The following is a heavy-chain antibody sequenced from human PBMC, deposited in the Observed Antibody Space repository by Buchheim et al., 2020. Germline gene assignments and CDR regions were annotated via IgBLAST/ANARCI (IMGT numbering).Heavy chain of an antibody. CDR2: IKQDGSEK. D-gene: IGHD2-2*01. CDR1: GFTFSSYW. Sequence: EVQLVESGGGLVQPGGSLRLSCAASGFTFSSYWMSWVRQAPGKGLAWVANIKQDGSEKYYVDSVKGRFTISRDNAKNSLYLQMNSLRAEDTAVYYCARMYCSSTSCYEGVYWGQGTL. CDR3: ARMYCSSTSCYEGVY. V-gene: IGHV3-7*01. J-gene: IGHJ4*02.